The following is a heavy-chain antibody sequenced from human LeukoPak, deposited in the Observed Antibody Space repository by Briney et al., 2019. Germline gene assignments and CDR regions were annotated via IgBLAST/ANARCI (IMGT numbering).Heavy chain of an antibody. D-gene: IGHD6-19*01. J-gene: IGHJ4*02. Sequence: SETLSLTCTVSGDSISSSSSYWGWIRQPPGEGLEWIGSIYHSGSTYYNPSLKSRVTISVDTSKNQFSLKLSSVTAADTAVYYCARVLSRRPGYSSGWFEDYWGQGTLVTVSS. V-gene: IGHV4-39*07. CDR3: ARVLSRRPGYSSGWFEDY. CDR1: GDSISSSSSY. CDR2: IYHSGST.